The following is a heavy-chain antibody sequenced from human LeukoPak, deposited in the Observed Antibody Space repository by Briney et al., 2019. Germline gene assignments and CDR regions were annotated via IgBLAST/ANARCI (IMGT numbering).Heavy chain of an antibody. J-gene: IGHJ5*02. D-gene: IGHD3-3*01. V-gene: IGHV1-69*01. CDR2: IIPIFGTA. CDR1: GGTFSSYA. CDR3: ARDRAVRFLEWSYTCQYNWFDP. Sequence: SVKVSCKASGGTFSSYAISWVRQAPGQGLEWMGGIIPIFGTANYAQKFQGRVTITADESTSTAYMELSSLRSEDTAVYYCARDRAVRFLEWSYTCQYNWFDPWGQGTLVTVSS.